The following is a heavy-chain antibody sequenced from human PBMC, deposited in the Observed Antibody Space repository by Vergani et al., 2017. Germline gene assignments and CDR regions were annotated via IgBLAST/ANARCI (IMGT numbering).Heavy chain of an antibody. CDR1: GFTFSSYG. V-gene: IGHV3-33*01. CDR3: AREGIAGAASLDY. CDR2: IWYDGSNK. Sequence: QVQLVESGGGVVQPGRSLRLSCAASGFTFSSYGMHWVRQAPGKGLEWVAVIWYDGSNKYYADSVKGRFTISRDNSKNTLYLQMNSLRAEDTAVYYCAREGIAGAASLDYWGQGTLVTVSS. D-gene: IGHD6-19*01. J-gene: IGHJ4*02.